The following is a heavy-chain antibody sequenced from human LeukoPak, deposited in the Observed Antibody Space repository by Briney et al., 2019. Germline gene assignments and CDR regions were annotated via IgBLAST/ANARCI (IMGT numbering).Heavy chain of an antibody. J-gene: IGHJ4*02. D-gene: IGHD2-8*01. CDR3: ARDSGVMVYVSSNSFDY. CDR1: GGSISSSSYY. CDR2: IYYSGST. V-gene: IGHV4-39*07. Sequence: PSGTLSLTCPVSGGSISSSSYYWGGLPQPPGGVLEWLGSIYYSGSTYYHPSLKSRVTISVDKSKNQFSLKMSSVTAEDTAVYYCARDSGVMVYVSSNSFDYWGQGTLVTVSS.